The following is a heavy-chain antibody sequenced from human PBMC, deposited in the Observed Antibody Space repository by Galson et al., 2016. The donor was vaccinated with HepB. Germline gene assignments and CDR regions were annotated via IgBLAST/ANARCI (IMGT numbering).Heavy chain of an antibody. D-gene: IGHD3-10*01. CDR3: ARGLTIYFDY. J-gene: IGHJ4*02. CDR2: INTSGGST. V-gene: IGHV3-23*01. CDR1: GFTFSSYA. Sequence: SLRLSCAASGFTFSSYALSWVRQAPGKGLDWVSTINTSGGSTYYADSVKGRFTISRDNSKNTLHLQMNSLRAEDTAVYYCARGLTIYFDYWGQGTLVTVSS.